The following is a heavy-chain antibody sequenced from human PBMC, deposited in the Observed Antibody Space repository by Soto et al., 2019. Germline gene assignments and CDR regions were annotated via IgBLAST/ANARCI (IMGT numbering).Heavy chain of an antibody. CDR1: GFSFSDYG. CDR3: AKEGGNSYYYYGMDV. V-gene: IGHV3-30*18. J-gene: IGHJ6*02. CDR2: ISSDESSK. D-gene: IGHD2-21*02. Sequence: QVQLVESGGGVVQPGRSLRLSCAASGFSFSDYGMRWVRQAPGKGLEWVAVISSDESSKYYADSVKGRFTISRDNSKNTLYLQMNSLRPEDTAVYYCAKEGGNSYYYYGMDVWGQGTTATVSS.